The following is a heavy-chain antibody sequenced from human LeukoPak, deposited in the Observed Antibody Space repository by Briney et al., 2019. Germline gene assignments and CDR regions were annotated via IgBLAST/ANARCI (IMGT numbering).Heavy chain of an antibody. D-gene: IGHD6-19*01. CDR2: IKQDGSET. V-gene: IGHV3-7*01. CDR1: GFTFSSYW. J-gene: IGHJ4*02. Sequence: PGGSLTLSCAASGFTFSSYWMNRVRQAPGKGLEWVANIKQDGSETYYVDSVKGRFTISRDNAKESLYLRMNSLRAEDTAVYYCAGGGGWVFDYWGQGTLVTASS. CDR3: AGGGGWVFDY.